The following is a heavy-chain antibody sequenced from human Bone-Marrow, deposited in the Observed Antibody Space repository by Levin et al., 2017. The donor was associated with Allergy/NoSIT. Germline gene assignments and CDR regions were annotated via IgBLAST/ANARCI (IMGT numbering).Heavy chain of an antibody. CDR3: AKGIHVGAGTTGDH. D-gene: IGHD1-14*01. V-gene: IGHV3-23*01. CDR2: ISGSGDDK. CDR1: GFTFKSYA. Sequence: GESLKISCAASGFTFKSYAMTWVRQAPGKGLEWVSGISGSGDDKYYRDSVKGRFTISRDNSRNAVYLQMNSLRGEDPAIYYCAKGIHVGAGTTGDHWGQGTLVIVSS. J-gene: IGHJ4*02.